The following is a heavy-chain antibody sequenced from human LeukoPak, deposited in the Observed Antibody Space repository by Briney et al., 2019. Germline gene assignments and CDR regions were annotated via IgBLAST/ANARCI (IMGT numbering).Heavy chain of an antibody. CDR2: IIPIFGTA. CDR1: GGTFNSYA. Sequence: SVKVSCQASGGTFNSYAISWVRPAPGQGLEWMGGIIPIFGTANYAQKFQGRVTITADESTSTAYMELSSLRSEDTAVYYCATLQGDSPFFDYWGQGTLVTVSS. D-gene: IGHD4-11*01. CDR3: ATLQGDSPFFDY. J-gene: IGHJ4*02. V-gene: IGHV1-69*01.